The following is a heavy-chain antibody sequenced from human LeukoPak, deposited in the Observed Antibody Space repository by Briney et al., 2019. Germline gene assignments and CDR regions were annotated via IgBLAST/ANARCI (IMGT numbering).Heavy chain of an antibody. Sequence: PGGSLRLSCAASGFTFNNYVMSWVRRAPGRGLEWVSGIDYAGGSTNYADYVHGRFTVSRDNSKNTLYLQMNSLRDEDTAIYYCAATRVCGGVLLRPNCLYFEDWGQGTLVTVSS. CDR3: AATRVCGGVLLRPNCLYFED. CDR2: IDYAGGST. D-gene: IGHD3-10*01. CDR1: GFTFNNYV. J-gene: IGHJ4*02. V-gene: IGHV3-23*01.